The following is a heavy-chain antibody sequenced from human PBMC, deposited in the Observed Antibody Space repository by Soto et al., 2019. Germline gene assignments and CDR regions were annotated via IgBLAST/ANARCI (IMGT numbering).Heavy chain of an antibody. CDR2: IWHDGSDI. CDR3: AKDSGRGDYDSSGYYYFYYYYGMDV. D-gene: IGHD3-22*01. J-gene: IGHJ6*02. V-gene: IGHV3-30*02. Sequence: PGGSLRLSCVASGFTFSSDVMHWVRQAPGKGLEWVALIWHDGSDISYADSVKGRFTISRDNSKNTLYLQMNSLRAEDTAVYYCAKDSGRGDYDSSGYYYFYYYYGMDVWGQGTTVTVSS. CDR1: GFTFSSDV.